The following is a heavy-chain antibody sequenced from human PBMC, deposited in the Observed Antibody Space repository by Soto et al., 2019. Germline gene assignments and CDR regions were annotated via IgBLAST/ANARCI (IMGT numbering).Heavy chain of an antibody. CDR1: GFTFSDYG. Sequence: QVQLVESGGGVVQPGRSLRLSCAASGFTFSDYGIHRVRQAPGKGLEWVTFISFDDGKDKFYSAPVRDRVTISRDNSKNTLSLQMNSLRSDDTAIYYCAKGTYGGSARYDYGMDVWGQGTTVTVSS. V-gene: IGHV3-30*18. J-gene: IGHJ6*02. CDR2: ISFDDGKDK. CDR3: AKGTYGGSARYDYGMDV. D-gene: IGHD4-17*01.